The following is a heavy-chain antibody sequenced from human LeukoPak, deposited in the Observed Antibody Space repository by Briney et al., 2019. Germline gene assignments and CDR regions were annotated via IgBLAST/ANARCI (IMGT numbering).Heavy chain of an antibody. CDR2: IHYSGKN. J-gene: IGHJ4*02. D-gene: IGHD2-8*01. V-gene: IGHV4-59*01. CDR3: AKWHEQQLAFGY. CDR1: GGSITSYY. Sequence: SETLSLTCTVSGGSITSYYWNWIRQPPGRGLEWIGYIHYSGKNYYNPSLKSRLTMSVDTSKSQFSLKVNSVTAADTAVYYCAKWHEQQLAFGYWGQGALVTVSS.